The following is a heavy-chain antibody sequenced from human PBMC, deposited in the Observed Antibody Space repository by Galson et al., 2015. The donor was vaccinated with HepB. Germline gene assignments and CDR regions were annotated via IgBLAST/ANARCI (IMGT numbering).Heavy chain of an antibody. V-gene: IGHV2-5*02. CDR3: AHRPPRYDYVWGSYRYTPFDN. CDR2: IYWDDVK. Sequence: PALVKPTQTLTLTCTFSGFSLSTSGVGVGWIRQPPGKALEWLALIYWDDVKRYSPSLKSRLTITKDTSKNQVVLTMTNMDPVDTATYYCAHRPPRYDYVWGSYRYTPFDNWGQGTLVTVSS. CDR1: GFSLSTSGVG. J-gene: IGHJ4*02. D-gene: IGHD3-16*02.